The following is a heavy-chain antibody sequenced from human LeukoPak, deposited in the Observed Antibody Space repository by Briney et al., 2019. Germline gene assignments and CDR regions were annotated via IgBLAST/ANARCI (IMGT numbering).Heavy chain of an antibody. J-gene: IGHJ4*02. CDR1: GFTLSRYS. D-gene: IGHD3-16*01. Sequence: GGSLRLSCVVSGFTLSRYSMNWVRQLPGKRLEWVSCISSSSSHTFYADSVKGRFTVSRDNAKNSVYLQMNSLRAEDTAVYYCAREGQGRYVFGGDHWGQGTPVTVSS. CDR2: ISSSSSHT. V-gene: IGHV3-21*01. CDR3: AREGQGRYVFGGDH.